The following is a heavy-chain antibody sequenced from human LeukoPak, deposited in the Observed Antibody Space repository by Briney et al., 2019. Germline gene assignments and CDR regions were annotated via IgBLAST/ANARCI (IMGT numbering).Heavy chain of an antibody. CDR3: ARGRGSSWYYFDY. CDR2: INHSGNT. Sequence: GSLRLSCAASGFTFRSYGMSWIRQPPGKGLEWIGEINHSGNTNYNPSLKGRVTMSVDTSKNQFSLNLSSVTAADTAVYYCARGRGSSWYYFDYWGQGTLVTVSS. CDR1: GFTFRSYG. D-gene: IGHD6-13*01. V-gene: IGHV4-34*01. J-gene: IGHJ4*02.